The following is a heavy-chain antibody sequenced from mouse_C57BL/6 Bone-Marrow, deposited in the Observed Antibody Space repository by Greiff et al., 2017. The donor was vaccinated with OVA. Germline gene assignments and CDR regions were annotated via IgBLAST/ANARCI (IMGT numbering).Heavy chain of an antibody. D-gene: IGHD1-1*01. V-gene: IGHV1-64*01. CDR3: ARRGYYYGSSYWYFDV. CDR2: IHPNSGST. CDR1: GYTFTSYW. Sequence: VKLQQPGAELVKPGASVKLSCKASGYTFTSYWMHWVKQRPGQGLEWIGMIHPNSGSTNYNEKFKSKATLTVDKSSSTAYMQLSSLTSEDSAVYYCARRGYYYGSSYWYFDVWGTGTTVTVSS. J-gene: IGHJ1*03.